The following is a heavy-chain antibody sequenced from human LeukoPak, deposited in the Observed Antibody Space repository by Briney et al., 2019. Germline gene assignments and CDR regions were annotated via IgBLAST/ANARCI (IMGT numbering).Heavy chain of an antibody. CDR3: AKPPRSDYYYYYMDV. CDR1: GFTFSSYG. V-gene: IGHV3-23*01. Sequence: GGSLRLSCAASGFTFSSYGISWVRQAPGKGLEWVSAISGSGGSTYYADSVRGRFTISRDNSKNTLYLQMNSLRAEDTAVYYCAKPPRSDYYYYYMDVWGKGTTVTVSS. J-gene: IGHJ6*03. CDR2: ISGSGGST.